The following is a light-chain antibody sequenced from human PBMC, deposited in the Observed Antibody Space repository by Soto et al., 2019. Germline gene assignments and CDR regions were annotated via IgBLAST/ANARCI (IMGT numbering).Light chain of an antibody. J-gene: IGLJ1*01. Sequence: QSALTQPPSVSGSPGQSVTISCTGTTSDIDNYDSVSWYQQAPGTAPKLIIYDVNNRPSGAPDRFSGSTSGNTASLTISRLLAEDETDNFCSLYTSNGSLIFGPGTKLTVL. CDR2: DVN. CDR1: TSDIDNYDS. V-gene: IGLV2-18*01. CDR3: SLYTSNGSLI.